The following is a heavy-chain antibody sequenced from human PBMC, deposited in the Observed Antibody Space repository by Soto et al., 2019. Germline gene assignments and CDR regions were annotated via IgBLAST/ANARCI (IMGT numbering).Heavy chain of an antibody. Sequence: QITLKESGPPLVKPTQTLTLTCSFSGFSLSSHGVGVGWIRQPPGKALEWLALIYWDDDKFYSPSLKTRLTITKDTSKNQVVLTMTDMDPVDTATYYCAHKNWGAVGKRYLDYWGQGTLVTVSS. CDR2: IYWDDDK. V-gene: IGHV2-5*02. CDR3: AHKNWGAVGKRYLDY. CDR1: GFSLSSHGVG. J-gene: IGHJ4*02. D-gene: IGHD6-13*01.